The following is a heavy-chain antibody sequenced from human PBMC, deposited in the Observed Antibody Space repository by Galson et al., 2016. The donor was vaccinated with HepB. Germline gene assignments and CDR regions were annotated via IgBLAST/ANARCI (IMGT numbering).Heavy chain of an antibody. Sequence: SVKVSCKASGYTFTGYHMHWVRQAPGQGLEWMGRINPNSGGTNYAQRFQGRVTLTRDTSISTAYMELSRLRSDDTAVYYCAASGYGNWFHPWGQGTLVTVSS. V-gene: IGHV1-2*06. CDR3: AASGYGNWFHP. CDR1: GYTFTGYH. J-gene: IGHJ5*02. CDR2: INPNSGGT. D-gene: IGHD5-18*01.